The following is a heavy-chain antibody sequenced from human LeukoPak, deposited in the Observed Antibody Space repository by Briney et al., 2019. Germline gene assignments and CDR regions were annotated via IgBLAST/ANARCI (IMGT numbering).Heavy chain of an antibody. V-gene: IGHV3-23*01. J-gene: IGHJ3*02. D-gene: IGHD1-1*01. CDR1: GFTFSGYA. Sequence: PGGSLRLSCAASGFTFSGYAMSWVRQAPGKGLEWVSAISGSGGRTYYADFVKGRFTISRDNSKNTLYLQMNSLKTEDTAVYYCTTDYQLGKDAFDIWGQGTMVTVSS. CDR3: TTDYQLGKDAFDI. CDR2: ISGSGGRT.